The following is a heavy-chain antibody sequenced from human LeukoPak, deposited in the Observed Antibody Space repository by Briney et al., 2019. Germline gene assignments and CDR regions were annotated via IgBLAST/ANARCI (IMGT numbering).Heavy chain of an antibody. Sequence: GGSLRLSCAASGFTFSSYAMHWVRQAPGKGLEYVSAISSNGGSTYYANSVKGRFTISRDNSKNTLYLQMGSQRAEDMAVYYCARVGYTSYYYYGMDVWGQGTTVTVSS. CDR2: ISSNGGST. CDR3: ARVGYTSYYYYGMDV. J-gene: IGHJ6*02. CDR1: GFTFSSYA. D-gene: IGHD6-13*01. V-gene: IGHV3-64*01.